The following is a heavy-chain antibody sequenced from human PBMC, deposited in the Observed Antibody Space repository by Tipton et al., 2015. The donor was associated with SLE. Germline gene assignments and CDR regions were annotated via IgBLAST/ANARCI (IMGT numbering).Heavy chain of an antibody. CDR2: INHSGST. J-gene: IGHJ4*02. Sequence: TLSLTCAVYGGSFSGYYWSWIRQPPGKGLEWIGEINHSGSTNYNPSLKSRVTISVDTSKNQFSLKLSSVTPEDTAVYYCTRDSSISTGGDYFDYWGQGTLVTVSS. CDR1: GGSFSGYY. CDR3: TRDSSISTGGDYFDY. D-gene: IGHD6-13*01. V-gene: IGHV4-34*09.